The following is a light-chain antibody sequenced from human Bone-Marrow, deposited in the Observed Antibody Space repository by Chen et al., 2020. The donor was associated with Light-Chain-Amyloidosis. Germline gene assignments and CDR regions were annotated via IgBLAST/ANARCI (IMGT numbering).Light chain of an antibody. CDR3: QSADSSGTYEVI. CDR2: RDT. V-gene: IGLV3-25*03. J-gene: IGLJ2*01. CDR1: DLPTQY. Sequence: SYELTQPSSVSVSPGQTARFTSSGVDLPTQYAYCYQQKPGQAPVLVIHRDTERPSGISERFSGSSSGTTATLTISGVQAEDEADYHCQSADSSGTYEVIFGGGTKLTVL.